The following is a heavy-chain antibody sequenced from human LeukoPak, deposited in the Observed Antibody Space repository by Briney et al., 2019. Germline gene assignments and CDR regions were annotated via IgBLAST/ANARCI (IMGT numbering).Heavy chain of an antibody. CDR3: ARAQGGKIQLWDYYFDY. J-gene: IGHJ4*02. CDR1: GFTVSDNY. V-gene: IGHV3-66*01. D-gene: IGHD5-18*01. Sequence: AGGSLRLSCAASGFTVSDNYISWVRQAPGKGLEWVALIYSAGTTHADSVRGRFTISRDKSKNMLYLQMNSLRAKDTAVYFCARAQGGKIQLWDYYFDYWGQGTLVTVSS. CDR2: IYSAGTT.